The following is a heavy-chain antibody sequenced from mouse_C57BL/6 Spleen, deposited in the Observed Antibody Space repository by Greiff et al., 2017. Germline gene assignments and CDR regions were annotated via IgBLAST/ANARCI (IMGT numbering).Heavy chain of an antibody. CDR1: GYTFTEYT. V-gene: IGHV1-62-2*01. CDR3: ARHEEDYYGNYVWYFDV. Sequence: VQLQESGAELVKPGASVKLSCKASGYTFTEYTIHWVKQRSGQGLEWIGWFYPGSGSIKYNEKFKDKATLTADKSSSTVYMELSRLTSEDSAVYFCARHEEDYYGNYVWYFDVWGTGTTVTVSS. CDR2: FYPGSGSI. J-gene: IGHJ1*03. D-gene: IGHD2-1*01.